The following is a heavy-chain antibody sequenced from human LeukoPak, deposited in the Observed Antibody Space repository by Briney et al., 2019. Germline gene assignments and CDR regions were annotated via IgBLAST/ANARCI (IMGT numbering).Heavy chain of an antibody. D-gene: IGHD5-18*01. J-gene: IGHJ4*02. V-gene: IGHV4-59*01. Sequence: SETLSLTCTVSGGSISSYYWSWIRQSPGEGLEWIGYIHYRGSTHYNPSLKSRVTISVDTSKNQFSLKLSSLTAADTAVYYCARSVLGYSYGLHIDYWGQGTLVTVSS. CDR3: ARSVLGYSYGLHIDY. CDR2: IHYRGST. CDR1: GGSISSYY.